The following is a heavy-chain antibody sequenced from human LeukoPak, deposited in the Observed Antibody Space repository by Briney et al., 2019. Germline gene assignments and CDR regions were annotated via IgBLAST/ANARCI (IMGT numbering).Heavy chain of an antibody. V-gene: IGHV3-48*01. CDR1: GFTFSSYS. CDR2: ISSSSSTI. Sequence: GGSLRLSCAASGFTFSSYSMNWVRQAPGKGLEWVSYISSSSSTIYYADSVKGRFTISRDNAKNSLYLQMNSLRAEDTAVYYCARDLPPYCSGGSCYSDAFDIWGQGTMVTVSS. D-gene: IGHD2-15*01. J-gene: IGHJ3*02. CDR3: ARDLPPYCSGGSCYSDAFDI.